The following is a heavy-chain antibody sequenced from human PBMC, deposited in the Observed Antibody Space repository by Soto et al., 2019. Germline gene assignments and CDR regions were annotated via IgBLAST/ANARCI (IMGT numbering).Heavy chain of an antibody. J-gene: IGHJ5*02. CDR1: GYSFTSNA. V-gene: IGHV1-18*04. CDR3: ARVWWSYQAPSGVAGFDP. Sequence: QVQLVQSGAEVKKPGASVKVACKASGYSFTSNAMTWVRQAPGQGLEWMGWISTYSGDPNYAQKFQGRVTMTTDTSTNTAYMELRSLRSDDTAVYYCARVWWSYQAPSGVAGFDPWGQGTLVTVSS. D-gene: IGHD3-16*02. CDR2: ISTYSGDP.